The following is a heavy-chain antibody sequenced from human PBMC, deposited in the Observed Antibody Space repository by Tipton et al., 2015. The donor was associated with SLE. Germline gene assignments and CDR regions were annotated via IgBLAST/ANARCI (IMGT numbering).Heavy chain of an antibody. CDR2: ISGNGYNT. D-gene: IGHD1-26*01. V-gene: IGHV3-23*01. CDR3: ARDQRARGSYGWFDP. CDR1: GFTFTTFA. J-gene: IGHJ5*02. Sequence: SLRLSCAASGFTFTTFAMGWVRQAPGKGLEWVSSISGNGYNTYYADSVKGRFIISRDNSKNALFLQMDSLRAEDTAVYYCARDQRARGSYGWFDPWGQGTLVTVSS.